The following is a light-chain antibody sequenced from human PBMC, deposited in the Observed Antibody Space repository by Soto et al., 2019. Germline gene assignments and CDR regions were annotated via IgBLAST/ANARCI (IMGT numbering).Light chain of an antibody. CDR1: SRDVGSYNL. V-gene: IGLV2-23*02. J-gene: IGLJ2*01. Sequence: QSALTQPAAVSGSPGQSITISCTGTSRDVGSYNLVSWYQQHPGKAPKLMIYEVSERPSGVSNRFSGSKSGNTASLTISGLQAEDEADYYCCSYAGSNTYVVFGGGTKVTVL. CDR3: CSYAGSNTYVV. CDR2: EVS.